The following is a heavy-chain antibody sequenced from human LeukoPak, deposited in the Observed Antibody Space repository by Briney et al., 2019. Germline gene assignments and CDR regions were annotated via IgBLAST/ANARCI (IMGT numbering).Heavy chain of an antibody. CDR2: ISYDGSKE. J-gene: IGHJ4*02. D-gene: IGHD3-10*01. Sequence: GGSLRLSCAASGFTFSSYAMHWVRQAPGKGLEWVAVISYDGSKEYYTDSVKGRFTISRDNSKNTLYLEMNSLRNEDTAVYYCASADFYGSGSFYSGSCDYWGQGTLVTVSS. V-gene: IGHV3-30*04. CDR3: ASADFYGSGSFYSGSCDY. CDR1: GFTFSSYA.